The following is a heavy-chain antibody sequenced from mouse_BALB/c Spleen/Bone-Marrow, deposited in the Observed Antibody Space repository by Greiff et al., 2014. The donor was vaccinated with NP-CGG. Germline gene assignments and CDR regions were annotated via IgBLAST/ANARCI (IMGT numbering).Heavy chain of an antibody. J-gene: IGHJ2*01. CDR3: ARLRRYYGYFDY. V-gene: IGHV5-17*02. D-gene: IGHD1-1*01. Sequence: EVQPVESGGGLVQPGGSRKLSCAASGFTFSSFGMHWVRQAPEKGLEWVAYISSGSSTIYYADTVKGRFTISRDNPKNTLFLQMTSLRSEDTAMYYCARLRRYYGYFDYWGQGTTLTVSS. CDR2: ISSGSSTI. CDR1: GFTFSSFG.